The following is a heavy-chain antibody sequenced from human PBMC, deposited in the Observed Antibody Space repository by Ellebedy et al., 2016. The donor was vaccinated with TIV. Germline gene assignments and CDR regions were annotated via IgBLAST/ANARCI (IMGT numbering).Heavy chain of an antibody. Sequence: PGGSLRLSCAASGFTFSTYTMNWVRQAPGKGLEWVSGVFPDGTSTYYANSVKGRFTISRDNSKNTLFLQMDSVRADDTAVYYCAKDRIPDGRWNFDFWGQGTLVTVSS. CDR2: VFPDGTST. CDR3: AKDRIPDGRWNFDF. V-gene: IGHV3-23*01. J-gene: IGHJ4*02. D-gene: IGHD4-23*01. CDR1: GFTFSTYT.